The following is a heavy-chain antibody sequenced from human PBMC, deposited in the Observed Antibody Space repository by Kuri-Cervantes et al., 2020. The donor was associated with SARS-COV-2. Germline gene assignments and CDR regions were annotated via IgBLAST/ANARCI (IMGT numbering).Heavy chain of an antibody. D-gene: IGHD3-3*01. CDR1: GYTFTSYY. V-gene: IGHV1-46*01. Sequence: GESLKISCKTSGYTFTSYYMHWVRQAPGQGLEWMGIINPSGGSTSYAQKFQGRVTMTRDTSTSTVYMELSSLRSEDTAVYYCARDALHYDFWSGPYFDYWGQGTLVTVSS. J-gene: IGHJ4*02. CDR3: ARDALHYDFWSGPYFDY. CDR2: INPSGGST.